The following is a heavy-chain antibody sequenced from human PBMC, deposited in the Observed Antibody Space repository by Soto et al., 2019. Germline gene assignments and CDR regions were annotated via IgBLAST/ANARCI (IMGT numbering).Heavy chain of an antibody. CDR1: GFTLSNYG. Sequence: QVQLVESGGGVVQPGRSLRLSCAASGFTLSNYGMHWVRQAPGKGLEWVAVIWYDGSNKYYGDSVKGRFTISRDNSKNTLYLQMNSLRAEDTAVYYCARGNGHNSGTFDYWGQGTLVTVSS. CDR2: IWYDGSNK. D-gene: IGHD3-10*01. J-gene: IGHJ4*02. CDR3: ARGNGHNSGTFDY. V-gene: IGHV3-33*01.